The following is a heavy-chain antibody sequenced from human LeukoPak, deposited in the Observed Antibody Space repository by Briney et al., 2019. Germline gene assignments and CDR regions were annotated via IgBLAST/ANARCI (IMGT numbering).Heavy chain of an antibody. D-gene: IGHD3-22*01. CDR1: GGTFSSYA. V-gene: IGHV1-69*04. CDR3: AREGNYYDSSGYYPGAFDI. Sequence: SVKVSCKASGGTFSSYAISWVRQALGQGLEWMGRIIPILGIANYAQKFQGRVTITADKSTSTAYMELSSLRSEDTAVYYCAREGNYYDSSGYYPGAFDIWGQGTMVTVSS. CDR2: IIPILGIA. J-gene: IGHJ3*02.